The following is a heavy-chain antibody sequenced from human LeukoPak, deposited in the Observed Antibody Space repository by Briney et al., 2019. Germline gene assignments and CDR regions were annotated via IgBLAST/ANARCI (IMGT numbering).Heavy chain of an antibody. Sequence: GGSLRLSCAASGFTFSSYSMNWVRQAPGKGLEWVSSISSSSYIYYADSVKGRFTISRDNSKNTLYLQMNSLRAEDTAVYYCAKESADYYDSSGYDYWGQGTLVTVSS. CDR3: AKESADYYDSSGYDY. D-gene: IGHD3-22*01. CDR2: ISSSSYI. CDR1: GFTFSSYS. V-gene: IGHV3-21*04. J-gene: IGHJ4*02.